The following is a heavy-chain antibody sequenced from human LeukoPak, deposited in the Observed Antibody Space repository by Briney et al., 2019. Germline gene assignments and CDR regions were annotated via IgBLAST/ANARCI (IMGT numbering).Heavy chain of an antibody. CDR2: ISSSSSYI. J-gene: IGHJ4*02. CDR3: ARYLIAVAGPFTDYFDY. Sequence: GGSLRLSCAASGFTFSSYSMNWVRQAPGERLEWVSSISSSSSYIYYADSVKGRFTISRDDAKNSLFLQMNSLRAEDTAVYYCARYLIAVAGPFTDYFDYWGQGTLVTVSS. CDR1: GFTFSSYS. V-gene: IGHV3-21*04. D-gene: IGHD6-19*01.